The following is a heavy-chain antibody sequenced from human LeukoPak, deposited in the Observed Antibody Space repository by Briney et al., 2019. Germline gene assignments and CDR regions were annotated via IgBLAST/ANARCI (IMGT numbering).Heavy chain of an antibody. V-gene: IGHV5-51*01. CDR3: ARQGTGERWLQFDAFDI. D-gene: IGHD5-24*01. J-gene: IGHJ3*02. CDR2: IYPGDSDT. Sequence: GESLKISCKGSGYSFTSYWIGWVRQMPGKGLEWMGIIYPGDSDTRYSPSFQGQVTISADKSISTAYLQWSSLKASDTAMYYCARQGTGERWLQFDAFDIWGQGTMVTVSS. CDR1: GYSFTSYW.